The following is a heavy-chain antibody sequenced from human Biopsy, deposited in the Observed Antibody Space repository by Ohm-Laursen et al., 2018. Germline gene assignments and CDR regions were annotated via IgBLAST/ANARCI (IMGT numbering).Heavy chain of an antibody. CDR3: ARLYRLDDYWNDDPPDAFDV. D-gene: IGHD1-1*01. V-gene: IGHV4-59*01. CDR2: ISKGGDT. J-gene: IGHJ3*01. Sequence: GTLSLTCTVSGGSIIDDYWSWIRQSPGKGLEWIGFISKGGDTTYNPSLRGRVAISVDTSKNQFSLKLSSVTAADTAIFFCARLYRLDDYWNDDPPDAFDVWGQGTRVTVSS. CDR1: GGSIIDDY.